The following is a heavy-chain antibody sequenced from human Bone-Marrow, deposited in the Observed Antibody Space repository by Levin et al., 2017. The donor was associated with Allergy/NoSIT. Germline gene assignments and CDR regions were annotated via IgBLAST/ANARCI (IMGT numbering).Heavy chain of an antibody. D-gene: IGHD1-26*01. V-gene: IGHV3-7*01. Sequence: SCAASGFTFSTYWMRWVRQAPGKGREWVATINQDGSEKDYVDSVKGRFTISRDNAKNSLYLQMNSLRAEDTAVYFCARGPSGGYSYFDYWGQGTLVTVSS. CDR2: INQDGSEK. J-gene: IGHJ4*02. CDR1: GFTFSTYW. CDR3: ARGPSGGYSYFDY.